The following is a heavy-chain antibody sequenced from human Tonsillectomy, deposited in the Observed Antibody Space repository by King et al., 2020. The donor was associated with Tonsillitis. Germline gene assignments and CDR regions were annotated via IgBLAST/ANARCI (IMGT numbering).Heavy chain of an antibody. D-gene: IGHD4-11*01. CDR2: ISYDGSNK. V-gene: IGHV3-30*04. CDR1: GFTFSTYA. Sequence: VQLVESGGGVVQPGRSVRLSCEASGFTFSTYAMYWVRQAPGKGLEWVAVISYDGSNKYHADSVKGRFTISRDNSKNTLSLQMNSLRAEDTAVYYCASDLQGQNDYWGQGTLVTVSS. J-gene: IGHJ4*02. CDR3: ASDLQGQNDY.